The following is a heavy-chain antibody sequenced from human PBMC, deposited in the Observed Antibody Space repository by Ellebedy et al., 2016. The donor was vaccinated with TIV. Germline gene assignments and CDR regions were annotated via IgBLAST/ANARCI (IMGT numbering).Heavy chain of an antibody. D-gene: IGHD1-26*01. J-gene: IGHJ3*01. CDR2: IGESGHNT. CDR1: GFTFTDFY. V-gene: IGHV3-11*01. CDR3: AKEIRTGSGAGFDV. Sequence: PGGSLRLSCAASGFTFTDFYMAWIRQAPGKGLEWVSHIGESGHNTHYAYSVKGRFTISRDNAKNSLFLQMNTLRADDTAVYYCAKEIRTGSGAGFDVWGQGTMVTVSS.